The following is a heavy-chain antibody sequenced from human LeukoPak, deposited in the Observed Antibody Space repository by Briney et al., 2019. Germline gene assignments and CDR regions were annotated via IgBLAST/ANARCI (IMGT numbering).Heavy chain of an antibody. CDR1: GYSFTSYW. CDR3: ERLLDYGDYRFLDY. Sequence: WEYLKISCKGSGYSFTSYWISWVRQMPGKGLEWMGRSDPSDSYTNYSPSFQGHVTISADKSISTAYLQWSSLKASDTAMYYCERLLDYGDYRFLDYWGQGTLVTVSS. D-gene: IGHD4-17*01. CDR2: SDPSDSYT. V-gene: IGHV5-10-1*01. J-gene: IGHJ4*02.